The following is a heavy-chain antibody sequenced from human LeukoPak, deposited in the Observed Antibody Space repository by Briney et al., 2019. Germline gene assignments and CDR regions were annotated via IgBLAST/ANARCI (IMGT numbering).Heavy chain of an antibody. CDR2: IIPIFGTA. CDR1: GGTFSSYA. V-gene: IGHV1-69*05. J-gene: IGHJ4*02. CDR3: ARELYYYDSSGYFDY. Sequence: SVKVSCKASGGTFSSYAISWVRRAPGQGLEWMGGIIPIFGTANYAQKFQGRVTITTDESTSTAYMELSSLRSEDTAVYYCARELYYYDSSGYFDYWGQGTLVTVSS. D-gene: IGHD3-22*01.